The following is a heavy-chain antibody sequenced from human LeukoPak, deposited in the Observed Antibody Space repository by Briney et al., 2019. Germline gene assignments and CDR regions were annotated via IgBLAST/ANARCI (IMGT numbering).Heavy chain of an antibody. Sequence: ASVRVSSKASGGTFSSYAISWVRQAPGQGLEWMGRIIPIFGTANYAQKFQGRVTITADKSTSTAYMELNSLRSEDTAVYYCARVGWGEQWPPSAGAFDIWGQGTMVTVSS. CDR2: IIPIFGTA. CDR1: GGTFSSYA. CDR3: ARVGWGEQWPPSAGAFDI. V-gene: IGHV1-69*06. J-gene: IGHJ3*02. D-gene: IGHD6-19*01.